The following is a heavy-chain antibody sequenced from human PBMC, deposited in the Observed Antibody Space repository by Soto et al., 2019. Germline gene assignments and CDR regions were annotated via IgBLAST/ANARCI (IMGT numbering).Heavy chain of an antibody. D-gene: IGHD2-2*01. J-gene: IGHJ4*02. CDR1: GFTFSSYS. CDR3: AREIYATAWSYFDY. CDR2: ISNDGSKK. V-gene: IGHV3-30-3*01. Sequence: QVQLVESGGGVVQPGRSLRLSCAASGFTFSSYSLHWVRQAPGKGPEWVAVISNDGSKKYYADSVKGRFTLSRDYSENTLYLQMNSLRAADTAVYYCAREIYATAWSYFDYWGQGTLVTVSS.